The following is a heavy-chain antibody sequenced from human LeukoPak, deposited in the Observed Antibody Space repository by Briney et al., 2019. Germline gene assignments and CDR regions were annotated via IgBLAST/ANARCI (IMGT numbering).Heavy chain of an antibody. CDR1: GGSISSYY. CDR3: ARALHSGSYHFDY. Sequence: SETLSLTCTVSGGSISSYYWSWIRQPPGKGLEWIGYIYYSGSTNYNSSLKSRVTISVDTSKNQFSLKLSSVTAADTAVYYCARALHSGSYHFDYWGQGTLVTVSS. V-gene: IGHV4-59*01. D-gene: IGHD3-10*01. CDR2: IYYSGST. J-gene: IGHJ4*02.